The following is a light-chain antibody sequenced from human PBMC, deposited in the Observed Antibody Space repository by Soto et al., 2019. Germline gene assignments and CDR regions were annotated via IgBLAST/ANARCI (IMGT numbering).Light chain of an antibody. Sequence: QSALTQPASVSGSPGQSITISCIVTSSDIGDYSYVSWYQQHPGKAPKLRIFEVSNRPSWVSNRCSGSKSGNKASLTISGLHAEDEADYFFSSYTSITSLVFGGGTKLTVL. CDR1: SSDIGDYSY. CDR3: SSYTSITSLV. J-gene: IGLJ3*02. CDR2: EVS. V-gene: IGLV2-14*01.